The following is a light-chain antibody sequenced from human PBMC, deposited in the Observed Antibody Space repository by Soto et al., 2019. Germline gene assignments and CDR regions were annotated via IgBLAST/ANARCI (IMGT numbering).Light chain of an antibody. CDR3: QQYNNSPLT. J-gene: IGKJ4*01. V-gene: IGKV3-15*01. CDR2: GAS. CDR1: QSVSSN. Sequence: EIVMTQSPATLSVSPGERATLSCRASQSVSSNLAWYQQKPGQAPRLLIYGASTRATGIPVRFSGSGSGTEFTLTISSLQSEDFAVYYCQQYNNSPLTFGGGTKVEIK.